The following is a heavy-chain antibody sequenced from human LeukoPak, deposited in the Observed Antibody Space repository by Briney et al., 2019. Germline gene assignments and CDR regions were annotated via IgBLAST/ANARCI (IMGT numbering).Heavy chain of an antibody. CDR3: ARHRADSSGWWADY. Sequence: PSGTLSLTCAVSGGSIISTNWWSWVRQSPGKGLEWIGEISHSGSTNYNPSLETRVTMSLDKSKNQFSLKLSSVTAADTAVYYCARHRADSSGWWADYWGQGTLVTVSS. J-gene: IGHJ4*02. D-gene: IGHD6-19*01. V-gene: IGHV4-4*02. CDR2: ISHSGST. CDR1: GGSIISTNW.